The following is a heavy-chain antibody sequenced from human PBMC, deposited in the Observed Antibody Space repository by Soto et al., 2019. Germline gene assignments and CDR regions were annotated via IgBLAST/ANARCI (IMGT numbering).Heavy chain of an antibody. Sequence: GGSLRLSCAASGFTFSSYAMHWVRQAPGKGLEWVAVISYDGSNKYYADSVKGRFTISRDNSKNTLYLQMNSLRAEDTAVYYCARDLEVTWIQLWGPSYGMDVWGQGTTVTVSS. V-gene: IGHV3-30-3*01. CDR1: GFTFSSYA. CDR2: ISYDGSNK. CDR3: ARDLEVTWIQLWGPSYGMDV. D-gene: IGHD5-18*01. J-gene: IGHJ6*02.